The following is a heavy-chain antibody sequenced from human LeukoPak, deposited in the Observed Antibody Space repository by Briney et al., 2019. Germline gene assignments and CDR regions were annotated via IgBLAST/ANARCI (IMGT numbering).Heavy chain of an antibody. V-gene: IGHV4-59*01. CDR3: ARGVGVYSNYPTYYYYYYMDV. CDR2: IYYSGST. J-gene: IGHJ6*03. Sequence: SETLSLTCTVSGGSISSYYWSWIRQPPGKGLEWIGYIYYSGSTNYNPSLKSRVTISVDTSKNQFSLKLSSVTAADTAVYYCARGVGVYSNYPTYYYYYYMDVWGKGTTVTVSS. CDR1: GGSISSYY. D-gene: IGHD4-11*01.